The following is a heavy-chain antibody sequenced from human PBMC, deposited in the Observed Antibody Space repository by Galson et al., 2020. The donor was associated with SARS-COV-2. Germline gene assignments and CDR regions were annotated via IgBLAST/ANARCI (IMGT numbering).Heavy chain of an antibody. CDR1: GGSISSGGYS. V-gene: IGHV4-30-2*01. Sequence: SETLSLTCAVSGGSISSGGYSWSWIRQPPGKGLEWIGYIYHSGSTYYNPSLKSRVTISVDRSKNQFSLKLSSVTAADTAVYYCARDYYGMDVWGQGTTVTVSS. CDR2: IYHSGST. CDR3: ARDYYGMDV. J-gene: IGHJ6*02.